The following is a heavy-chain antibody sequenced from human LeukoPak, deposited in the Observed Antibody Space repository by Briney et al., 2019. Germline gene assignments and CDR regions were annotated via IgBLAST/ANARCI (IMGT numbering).Heavy chain of an antibody. Sequence: GGFRRLSCAASGFTFSASEMSWVRQAPGKGLEWVSYISSSSSHIYYADSVKGRFTISRDNTKNSLYLQMNSLRAGDTAVYYCAREDSRDAFDIWGQGTMVTVS. CDR3: AREDSRDAFDI. J-gene: IGHJ3*02. D-gene: IGHD3-22*01. V-gene: IGHV3-48*03. CDR1: GFTFSASE. CDR2: ISSSSSHI.